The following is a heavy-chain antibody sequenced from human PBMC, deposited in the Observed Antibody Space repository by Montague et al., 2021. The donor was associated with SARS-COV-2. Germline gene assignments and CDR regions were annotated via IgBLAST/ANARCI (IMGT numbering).Heavy chain of an antibody. Sequence: SETLSLTCTVSGGSISNRNYYWGWVRQRPGKGLEWIGSMDYVGNPFYNPPLRSRVAVSLDTSKCQLSLRLRSVTTTDTAVFYCVRGRQGTVFPFSPGAFDFGGQGTPVTVSS. D-gene: IGHD1-7*01. J-gene: IGHJ3*01. V-gene: IGHV4-39*01. CDR3: VRGRQGTVFPFSPGAFDF. CDR2: MDYVGNP. CDR1: GGSISNRNYY.